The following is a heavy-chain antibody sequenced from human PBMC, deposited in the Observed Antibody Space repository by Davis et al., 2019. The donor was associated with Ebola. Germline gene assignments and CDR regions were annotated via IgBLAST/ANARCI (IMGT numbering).Heavy chain of an antibody. CDR3: ATSGRDYPTNWFDP. Sequence: GESLKISCAASGFTFSSYAMHWVRQAPGKGLEWVAVISYDGSNKYYADSVKGRFTISRDNSKNTLYLQMNSLRAEDTAVYYWATSGRDYPTNWFDPWGQGTLVTVSS. D-gene: IGHD3-16*01. CDR2: ISYDGSNK. J-gene: IGHJ5*02. CDR1: GFTFSSYA. V-gene: IGHV3-30-3*01.